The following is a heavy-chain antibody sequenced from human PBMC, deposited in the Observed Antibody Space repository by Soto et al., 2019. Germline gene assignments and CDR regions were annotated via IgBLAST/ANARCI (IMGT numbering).Heavy chain of an antibody. V-gene: IGHV3-23*01. CDR3: AKISCSSTNCYVVSGAGSYFDS. CDR2: RSGSRGYT. CDR1: GFTFSTQV. J-gene: IGHJ4*02. Sequence: EVQLLESGGGLVQPGGSLRLSFAASGFTFSTQVMSWVPQPPGKGLEWVSARSGSRGYTSYEDPVKGRFTISRDNSKNTLYLQMNSLRAEDTAVYYCAKISCSSTNCYVVSGAGSYFDSWGQGTLVIVSS. D-gene: IGHD2-2*01.